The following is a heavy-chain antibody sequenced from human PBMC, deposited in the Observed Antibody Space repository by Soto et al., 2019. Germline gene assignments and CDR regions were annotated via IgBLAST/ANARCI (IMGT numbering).Heavy chain of an antibody. V-gene: IGHV4-59*01. D-gene: IGHD6-19*01. J-gene: IGHJ6*03. CDR2: IYYSGST. Sequence: SETLSLTCTVSGGSISSYYWSWIRQPPGKGLEWIGYIYYSGSTNYNPSLKSRVTISVATSKNQFSLKLSSVTAADTAMYYCATDIAVAAPDYYYYYMDVWGKGTTVTVSS. CDR3: ATDIAVAAPDYYYYYMDV. CDR1: GGSISSYY.